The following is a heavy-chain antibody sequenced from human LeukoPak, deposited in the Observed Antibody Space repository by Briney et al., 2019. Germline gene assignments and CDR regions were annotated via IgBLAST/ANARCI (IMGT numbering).Heavy chain of an antibody. Sequence: PGGSLRLSCAASGFTFSSYSMNWVRQAPGKGLEWLSSISSSSSYIYYADSVKGRFTISRDNAKNSLYLQMNSLRAEDTAVYYCARGSHSSSWSDFDYWGQGTLVTVSS. V-gene: IGHV3-21*01. CDR1: GFTFSSYS. CDR3: ARGSHSSSWSDFDY. D-gene: IGHD6-13*01. CDR2: ISSSSSYI. J-gene: IGHJ4*02.